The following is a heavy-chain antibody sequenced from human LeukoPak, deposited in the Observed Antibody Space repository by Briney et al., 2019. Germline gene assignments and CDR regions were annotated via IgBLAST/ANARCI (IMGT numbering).Heavy chain of an antibody. V-gene: IGHV3-33*01. J-gene: IGHJ5*02. Sequence: GGPLRLSCAASGFSFSKYGMHWVRQAPGKGLEWVAVIWFDGSNKHYADSVKGRFTISRDNAKNSLYLQMDSLRAEDTAVYFCARGIEHSNGNWFDPWGQGALVTVSS. CDR1: GFSFSKYG. CDR3: ARGIEHSNGNWFDP. D-gene: IGHD4-11*01. CDR2: IWFDGSNK.